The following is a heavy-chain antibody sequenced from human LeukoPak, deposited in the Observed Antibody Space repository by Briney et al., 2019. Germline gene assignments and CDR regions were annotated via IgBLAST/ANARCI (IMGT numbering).Heavy chain of an antibody. V-gene: IGHV4-61*02. CDR1: GGSISSGSYY. CDR3: AREGCSSTSCYYYYYYMDV. CDR2: IYTSGST. D-gene: IGHD2-2*01. J-gene: IGHJ6*03. Sequence: SSQTLSLTCTVSGGSISSGSYYWSWIRQPAGKGLGWIGRIYTSGSTNYNPSLKSRVTISVDTSKNQFSLKLSSVTAADTAVYYCAREGCSSTSCYYYYYYMDVWGKGTTVTVSS.